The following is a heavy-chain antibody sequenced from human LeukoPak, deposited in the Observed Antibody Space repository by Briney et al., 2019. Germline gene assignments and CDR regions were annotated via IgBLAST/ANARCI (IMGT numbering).Heavy chain of an antibody. J-gene: IGHJ4*02. V-gene: IGHV1-18*01. CDR1: GDTFSSSG. CDR2: ISAYNGNT. CDR3: ARGGTSGWRTPNDDY. D-gene: IGHD6-19*01. Sequence: ASVKVSCKASGDTFSSSGFSWVRQAPGQGLEWMGWISAYNGNTNYAQKLRGRVTMTTDTSTSTAYMELRSLRSDDTAVYYCARGGTSGWRTPNDDYWGQGTLVTVSS.